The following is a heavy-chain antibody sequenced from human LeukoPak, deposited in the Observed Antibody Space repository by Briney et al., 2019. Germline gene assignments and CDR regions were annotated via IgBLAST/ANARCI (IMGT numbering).Heavy chain of an antibody. V-gene: IGHV4-59*01. J-gene: IGHJ5*02. D-gene: IGHD6-19*01. Sequence: SETLSLTCTVSGGSISSYYWSWIRQPPGKGLEWIGYIYYSGSTNYNPSLKSRVTISVDTSKNQFSLKLSPVTAADTAVYYCARVLRGEQWLPRDWFDPWGQGTLVTVSS. CDR2: IYYSGST. CDR1: GGSISSYY. CDR3: ARVLRGEQWLPRDWFDP.